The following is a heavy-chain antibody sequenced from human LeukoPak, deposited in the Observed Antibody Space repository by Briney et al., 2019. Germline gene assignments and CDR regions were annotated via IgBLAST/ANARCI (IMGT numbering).Heavy chain of an antibody. CDR1: GDSITNYF. CDR2: VYSSGGT. V-gene: IGHV4-4*07. CDR3: AREHRTYITSGYHLDY. D-gene: IGHD3-22*01. Sequence: PSETLSLTCTVSGDSITNYFWGWIRQPAGKGLEWIGRVYSSGGTDYNPSLTGRVTMSLDTSRNQFSLNLISVTAADAAVYYCAREHRTYITSGYHLDYWGQGTLVNVSS. J-gene: IGHJ4*02.